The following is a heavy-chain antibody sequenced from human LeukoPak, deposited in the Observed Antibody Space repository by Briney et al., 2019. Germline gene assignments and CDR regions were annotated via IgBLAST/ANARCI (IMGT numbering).Heavy chain of an antibody. V-gene: IGHV4-59*11. CDR1: GGSISSHY. CDR2: IYYSGST. J-gene: IGHJ4*02. D-gene: IGHD3-16*01. CDR3: ARVGWGIFDF. Sequence: SETLSLTCTVSGGSISSHYWSWIRQPPGKRLEGIGYIYYSGSTDYNPSLKGRVTVSVDTSTNQFSLRLSFATAADTAVYYCARVGWGIFDFWGQGTLVTVSS.